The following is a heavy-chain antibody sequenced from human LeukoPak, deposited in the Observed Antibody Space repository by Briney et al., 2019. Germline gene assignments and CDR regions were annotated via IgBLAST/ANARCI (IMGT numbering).Heavy chain of an antibody. Sequence: PGGRLRLSCAASGFTFSSYAMSWVRQAPGTALEWVSAISGSGGSTYYAGSVKGRFTIPRDNSKNTLYLQMNSLRAEDTAVYYCAKGSLRSSSWYYFDYWGQGTLVTVSS. J-gene: IGHJ4*02. CDR2: ISGSGGST. CDR3: AKGSLRSSSWYYFDY. D-gene: IGHD6-13*01. V-gene: IGHV3-23*01. CDR1: GFTFSSYA.